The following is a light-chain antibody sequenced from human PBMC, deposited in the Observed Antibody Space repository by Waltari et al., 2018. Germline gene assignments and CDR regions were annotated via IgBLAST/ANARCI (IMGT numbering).Light chain of an antibody. Sequence: SYVLTQSPSVSVAPGQTASITCGGNNIGSKSVHWYQQRPGQAPVLVVHDNSDRPSGIPERFSGSNSGNTATLTITRVEAADEADYYCQVWDSTSDHVLFAGGTKLTVL. V-gene: IGLV3-21*02. CDR3: QVWDSTSDHVL. J-gene: IGLJ2*01. CDR1: NIGSKS. CDR2: DNS.